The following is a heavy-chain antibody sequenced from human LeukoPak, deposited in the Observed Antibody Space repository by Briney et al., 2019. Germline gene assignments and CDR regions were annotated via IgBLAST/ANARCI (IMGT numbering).Heavy chain of an antibody. D-gene: IGHD5-18*01. CDR1: GFTFSSYA. V-gene: IGHV3-23*01. Sequence: GGSLRFSCAASGFTFSSYAMSWVRQAPGKGLEWVSAISGSGGSTYYADSVKGRFTISRDNSKNTLYLQINSLRAEDTAVYYCAKSVRGYSYGYSDYWGQGTLVTVSS. CDR2: ISGSGGST. CDR3: AKSVRGYSYGYSDY. J-gene: IGHJ4*02.